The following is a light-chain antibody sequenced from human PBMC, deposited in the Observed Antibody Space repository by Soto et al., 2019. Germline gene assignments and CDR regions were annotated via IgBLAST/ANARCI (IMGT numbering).Light chain of an antibody. J-gene: IGKJ3*01. Sequence: EIVLTQSPGTLSLSPGERANLSCRASQSVSSNYLAWYQQKPGQAPRLLIYGASSRATGIPDRFSGSGSGTDFTLTISRLEPEDFAVYYCQQYGKSRFIFGPGTKVDIK. CDR3: QQYGKSRFI. CDR1: QSVSSNY. CDR2: GAS. V-gene: IGKV3-20*01.